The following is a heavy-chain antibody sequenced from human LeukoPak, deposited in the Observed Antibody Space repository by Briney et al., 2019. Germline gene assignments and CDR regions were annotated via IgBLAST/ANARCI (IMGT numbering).Heavy chain of an antibody. Sequence: ASVKVSCKVSGYTLTELSMHWVRQAPGKGLEWMGGFDPEDGETIYAQKFQGRVTMTEDTSTDTAYMEPSSLRSEDTAVYYCATSKLYCSGGSCYSFDYWGQGALVTVSS. CDR2: FDPEDGET. CDR3: ATSKLYCSGGSCYSFDY. V-gene: IGHV1-24*01. J-gene: IGHJ4*02. D-gene: IGHD2-15*01. CDR1: GYTLTELS.